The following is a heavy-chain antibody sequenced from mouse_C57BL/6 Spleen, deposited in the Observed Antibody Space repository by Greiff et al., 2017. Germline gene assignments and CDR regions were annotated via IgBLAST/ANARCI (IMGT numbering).Heavy chain of an antibody. J-gene: IGHJ3*01. CDR3: ARREDYYGSSWFAY. CDR2: IYPRSGNT. V-gene: IGHV1-81*01. D-gene: IGHD1-1*01. Sequence: QVQLKESGAELARPGASVKLSCKASGYTFTSYGISWVKQRTGQGLEWIGEIYPRSGNTYYNEKFKGKATLTADKSSSTAYMELRSLTSEDSAVYFCARREDYYGSSWFAYWGQGTLVTVSA. CDR1: GYTFTSYG.